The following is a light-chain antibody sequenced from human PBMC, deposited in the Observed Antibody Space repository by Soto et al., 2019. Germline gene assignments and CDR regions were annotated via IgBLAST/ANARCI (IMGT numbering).Light chain of an antibody. Sequence: EIVLTQSPGTLSLSPGERATLSCRASQSVSSNYLGWYQQTPGQAPRLLIFGASSRATVIPDRFSGSGCGTESPPTISILAHDDSAVYYYHQYGISPFGGGTKVEIK. CDR3: HQYGISP. CDR1: QSVSSNY. V-gene: IGKV3-20*01. J-gene: IGKJ4*01. CDR2: GAS.